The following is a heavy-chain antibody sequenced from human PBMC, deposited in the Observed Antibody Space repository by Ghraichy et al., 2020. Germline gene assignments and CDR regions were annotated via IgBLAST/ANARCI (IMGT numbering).Heavy chain of an antibody. J-gene: IGHJ4*02. D-gene: IGHD6-19*01. Sequence: SQTLSLTCAVYGGSFSGYYWSWIRQPPGKGLEWIGEINHSGSTNYNPSLKSRVTISVDTSKNQFSLKLSSVTAADTAVYYCARGGVLGIAVAGRGKFDYWGQGTLVTVSS. CDR3: ARGGVLGIAVAGRGKFDY. CDR2: INHSGST. CDR1: GGSFSGYY. V-gene: IGHV4-34*01.